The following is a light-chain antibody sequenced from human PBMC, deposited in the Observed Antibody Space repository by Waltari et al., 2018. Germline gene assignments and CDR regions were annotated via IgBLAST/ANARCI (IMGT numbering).Light chain of an antibody. J-gene: IGKJ1*01. V-gene: IGKV1-39*01. CDR2: TTS. Sequence: DIQMPQSPSSLSASAGETITFTCGASQSVSRYLNWYQQKPGQAPKLLIYTTSDFDTGVPSRFSASGSGTAFTLTINSLEPDDFATYYCHNSVMAPWTFGQGTKEESK. CDR3: HNSVMAPWT. CDR1: QSVSRY.